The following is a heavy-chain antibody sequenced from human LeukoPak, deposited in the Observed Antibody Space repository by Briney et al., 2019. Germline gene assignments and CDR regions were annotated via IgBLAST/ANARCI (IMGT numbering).Heavy chain of an antibody. Sequence: GGSLRLSCAASGFTFSSCAMHWVRQAPGKGLEWVAVISYDGTNKYYADSVKGRFTISRDNSKNTLYLQMSSLRVEDTAVYYCAGDGIQGKYSSGWYSDWGQGTLVTVSS. D-gene: IGHD6-19*01. J-gene: IGHJ4*02. CDR3: AGDGIQGKYSSGWYSD. V-gene: IGHV3-30-3*01. CDR1: GFTFSSCA. CDR2: ISYDGTNK.